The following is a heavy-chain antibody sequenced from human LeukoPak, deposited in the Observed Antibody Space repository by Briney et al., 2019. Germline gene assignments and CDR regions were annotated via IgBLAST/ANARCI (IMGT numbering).Heavy chain of an antibody. D-gene: IGHD6-6*01. CDR1: GFTFDDYA. CDR2: ISWNSGSI. J-gene: IGHJ4*02. V-gene: IGHV3-9*03. Sequence: PGGSLRLSCAASGFTFDDYAMHWVRQAPGKGLEWVSGISWNSGSIGYADSVKGRFTISRDNAKNSLYLQMNSPRAEDMALYYCAKDRYSSSSYFDYWGQGTLVTVSS. CDR3: AKDRYSSSSYFDY.